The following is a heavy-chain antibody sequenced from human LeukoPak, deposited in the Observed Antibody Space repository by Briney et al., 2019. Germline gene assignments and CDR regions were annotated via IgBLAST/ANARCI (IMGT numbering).Heavy chain of an antibody. D-gene: IGHD3-22*01. Sequence: PSETLSLTCTVSGGSISSSSYYWGWIRQPPGKGREGIGSIYYSGSTYYNPSLKSRVTISVDTSKNQFSLRLSSVTAADTAVYYCARVTGYMIEDYFDYWGQGTLVTVSS. CDR3: ARVTGYMIEDYFDY. J-gene: IGHJ4*02. CDR1: GGSISSSSYY. V-gene: IGHV4-39*07. CDR2: IYYSGST.